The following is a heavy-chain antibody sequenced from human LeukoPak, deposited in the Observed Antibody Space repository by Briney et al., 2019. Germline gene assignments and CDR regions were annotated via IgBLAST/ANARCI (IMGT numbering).Heavy chain of an antibody. CDR3: ARDNPGGYFVY. CDR1: GFTFSTYA. CDR2: ISGSGDST. J-gene: IGHJ4*02. V-gene: IGHV3-23*01. Sequence: PGGSLRLSCAASGFTFSTYAVNWVRQAPGKGLEWVSTISGSGDSTYYADSVKGRFTISRDNSKDTLYLQMSSVRVDDTAVYYCARDNPGGYFVYWGQGILVAVSS. D-gene: IGHD3-16*01.